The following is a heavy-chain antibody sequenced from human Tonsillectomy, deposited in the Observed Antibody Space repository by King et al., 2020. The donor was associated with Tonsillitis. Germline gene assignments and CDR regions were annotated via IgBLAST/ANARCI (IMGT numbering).Heavy chain of an antibody. Sequence: VQLVESGGGLIQPGGSLRLSCAASGFTVSSNYMSWVRQAPGKWLEWVSVIYSGGSTDYADSLKGRFTISRDNSKNTLYLQMNSLRAEDTAVYYCATDVNYYGSGRGQGRYDYYYGMYFWGQGTTVTVSS. CDR3: ATDVNYYGSGRGQGRYDYYYGMYF. D-gene: IGHD3-10*01. CDR1: GFTVSSNY. CDR2: IYSGGST. J-gene: IGHJ6*02. V-gene: IGHV3-53*01.